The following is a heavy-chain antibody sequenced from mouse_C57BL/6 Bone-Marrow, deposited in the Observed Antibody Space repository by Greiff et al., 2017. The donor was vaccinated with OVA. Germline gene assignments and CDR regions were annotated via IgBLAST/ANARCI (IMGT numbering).Heavy chain of an antibody. CDR1: GFTFSSYA. V-gene: IGHV5-4*01. CDR3: ARDRTRPMDY. Sequence: DVMLVESGGGLVKPGGSLKLSCAASGFTFSSYAMSWVRQTPEKRLEWVATISDGGSYTYYPDNVKGRFTISRDNAKNNLYLQMSHLKSEDTAMYYCARDRTRPMDYWGQGTSVTVSS. CDR2: ISDGGSYT. J-gene: IGHJ4*01.